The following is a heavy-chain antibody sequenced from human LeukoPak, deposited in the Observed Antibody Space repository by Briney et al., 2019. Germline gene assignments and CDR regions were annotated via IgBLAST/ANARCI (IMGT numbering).Heavy chain of an antibody. CDR3: ARASGSYLGRAFDI. Sequence: ASGKVSCKASGGTFSSYAISWVRQAPGQGLAWMGRIIPILGIANYAQKFQGRVTITADKSTSTAYMELSSLRSEDTAVYYCARASGSYLGRAFDIWGQGTMATVSS. CDR1: GGTFSSYA. CDR2: IIPILGIA. V-gene: IGHV1-69*04. D-gene: IGHD1-26*01. J-gene: IGHJ3*02.